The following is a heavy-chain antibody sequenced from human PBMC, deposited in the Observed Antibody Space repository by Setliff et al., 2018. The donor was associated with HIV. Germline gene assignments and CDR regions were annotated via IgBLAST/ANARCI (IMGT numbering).Heavy chain of an antibody. D-gene: IGHD3-10*01. V-gene: IGHV1-69*10. Sequence: SVKVSCKASGGTSSTHAMNWVRQAPGRGLEWMGQIISILDITTYAQQLQGRVTITADESTSTFYMELSSLRSADTAVYYCAGPRGDEAFDIWGQGTKVTVSS. J-gene: IGHJ3*02. CDR3: AGPRGDEAFDI. CDR1: GGTSSTHA. CDR2: IISILDIT.